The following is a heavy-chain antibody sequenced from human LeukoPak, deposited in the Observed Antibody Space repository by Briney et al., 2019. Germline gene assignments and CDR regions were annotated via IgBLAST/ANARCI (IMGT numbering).Heavy chain of an antibody. CDR3: AREVPWVWNFDL. Sequence: SETVTLTCTVSGGSISSGDYYWSRIRQPPGTGLEWIGYIYYSGSTYYNPSLKSRVTTSVDTSKNQFSLKLNSVTAADTAVYYCAREVPWVWNFDLWGRGTLVSVSS. D-gene: IGHD1-26*01. CDR2: IYYSGST. V-gene: IGHV4-30-4*01. CDR1: GGSISSGDYY. J-gene: IGHJ2*01.